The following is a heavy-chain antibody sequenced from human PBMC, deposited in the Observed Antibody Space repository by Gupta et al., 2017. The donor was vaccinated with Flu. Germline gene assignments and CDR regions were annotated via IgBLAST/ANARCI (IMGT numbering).Heavy chain of an antibody. Sequence: QVQLQESGPELVKPSQTLSLTCTVSGDPIRSGGHYWTWIRQQPGKDLEWIGYVYYTGPTYYNPDRTSRLTVSIDTSKDQFSLRLRSVTAADTAVYYCARRIAGAGSNHWFDPGSPGTLVTVSS. D-gene: IGHD6-13*01. CDR2: VYYTGPT. J-gene: IGHJ5*02. CDR1: GDPIRSGGHY. V-gene: IGHV4-31*03. CDR3: ARRIAGAGSNHWFDP.